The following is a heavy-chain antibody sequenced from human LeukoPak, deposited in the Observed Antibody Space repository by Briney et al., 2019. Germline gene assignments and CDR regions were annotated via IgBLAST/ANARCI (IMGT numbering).Heavy chain of an antibody. J-gene: IGHJ5*02. D-gene: IGHD3-10*01. Sequence: GGSLRLSCAASGFTFSSYAMSWVRQAPGKGLEWVSAISGSGGSTYYADSVKGRFTISRDNSKNTLCLQMNSLRAEDTAVYYCAKTKGSGSYFNWFDPWGQGTLVTVSS. CDR3: AKTKGSGSYFNWFDP. V-gene: IGHV3-23*01. CDR2: ISGSGGST. CDR1: GFTFSSYA.